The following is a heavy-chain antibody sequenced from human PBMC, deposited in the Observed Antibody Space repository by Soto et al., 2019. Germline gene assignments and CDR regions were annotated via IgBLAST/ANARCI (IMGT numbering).Heavy chain of an antibody. CDR2: MNPNSGNT. V-gene: IGHV1-8*01. J-gene: IGHJ3*02. CDR3: ARGRPSTSCWCDAFDI. CDR1: GYTFTSYD. D-gene: IGHD2-2*01. Sequence: QVQLVQSGAEVKKPGASVKVSCKASGYTFTSYDINWVRQATGQGLEWMGWMNPNSGNTGYAQKFQGRVTMTRNTSISTAYMELSSLRSEDTAVYYCARGRPSTSCWCDAFDIWGQGTMVTVSS.